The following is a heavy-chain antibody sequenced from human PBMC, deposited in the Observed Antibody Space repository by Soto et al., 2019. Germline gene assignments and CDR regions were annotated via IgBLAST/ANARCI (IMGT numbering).Heavy chain of an antibody. V-gene: IGHV4-4*02. CDR2: IYHSGST. J-gene: IGHJ3*02. Sequence: SETLSLTCAVSGGSISSSNWWSWVRQPPGKGLEWIGEIYHSGSTNYNPSLKSRVTISVDKSKNQFSLKLSSVTAADTAVYYCAIVPPPFIAVAADDAFDIWGQGTMVTVSS. D-gene: IGHD6-19*01. CDR3: AIVPPPFIAVAADDAFDI. CDR1: GGSISSSNW.